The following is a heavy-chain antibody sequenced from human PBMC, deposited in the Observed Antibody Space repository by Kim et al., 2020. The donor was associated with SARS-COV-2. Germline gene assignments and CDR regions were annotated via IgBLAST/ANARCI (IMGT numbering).Heavy chain of an antibody. CDR3: AKTPQSSGFWSGSHYFDY. D-gene: IGHD3-3*01. CDR2: ISGSGGST. Sequence: GGSLRLSCAASGFTFSSYAMSWVRQAPGKGLEWVSAISGSGGSTYYADSVKGRFTISRDNSKNTLYLQMNSLRAEDTAVYYCAKTPQSSGFWSGSHYFDYWGQRTLVTVSS. CDR1: GFTFSSYA. J-gene: IGHJ4*02. V-gene: IGHV3-23*01.